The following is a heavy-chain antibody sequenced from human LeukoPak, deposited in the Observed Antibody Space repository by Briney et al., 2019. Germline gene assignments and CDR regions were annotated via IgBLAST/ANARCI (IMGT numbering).Heavy chain of an antibody. J-gene: IGHJ4*02. D-gene: IGHD2-2*01. CDR3: TRTPRLVAHAFYFDQ. Sequence: GESLKISCKGFGYTFATYWIDWVRQMPGKGPEWIGTIYPSDSDTRYSPSFQGHVTISANKSITTAYLQWSSLKASDSAMYYCTRTPRLVAHAFYFDQWGRGTLVTVSS. CDR1: GYTFATYW. CDR2: IYPSDSDT. V-gene: IGHV5-51*01.